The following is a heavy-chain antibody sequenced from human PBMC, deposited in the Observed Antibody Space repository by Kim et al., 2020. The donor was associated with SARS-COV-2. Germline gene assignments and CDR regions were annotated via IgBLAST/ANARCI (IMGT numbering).Heavy chain of an antibody. CDR2: SRDKSYGGTT. V-gene: IGHV3-49*03. Sequence: GGSLRLSCTASGFTFGDYPMSWFRQVPGKGLEWVGLSRDKSYGGTTEYAASVEGRFTIARDESKNIAYLQMNSLKIEDTGVYYCSRVPCTRCSAYNWFDPWGQGTLVTVSS. J-gene: IGHJ5*02. D-gene: IGHD2-2*01. CDR1: GFTFGDYP. CDR3: SRVPCTRCSAYNWFDP.